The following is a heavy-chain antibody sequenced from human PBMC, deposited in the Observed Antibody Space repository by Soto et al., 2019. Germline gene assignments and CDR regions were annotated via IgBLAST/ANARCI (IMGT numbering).Heavy chain of an antibody. CDR3: SKGQHCSTTSCYFYYYGMDV. V-gene: IGHV3-30*18. CDR1: GFTFNTYV. CDR2: ISFDGSHK. J-gene: IGHJ6*02. Sequence: QVQLVESGGGVVQPGRSLRLSCAASGFTFNTYVMHWVRQAPGKGLEWVAVISFDGSHKYYADSVKCRLTISRDNSKNKVFLQLNRLRAEDTAVYYCSKGQHCSTTSCYFYYYGMDVWGQGTTVDVSS. D-gene: IGHD2-2*01.